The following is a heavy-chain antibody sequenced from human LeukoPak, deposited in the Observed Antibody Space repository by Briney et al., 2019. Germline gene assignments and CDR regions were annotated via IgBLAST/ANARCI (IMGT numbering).Heavy chain of an antibody. J-gene: IGHJ5*02. D-gene: IGHD3-3*01. CDR2: ISSNGGST. CDR3: VKDNRLTIFGVVAPFDP. Sequence: PGGSLRLSCAASGFTFSSYAMHWVRQAPGKGLEYVSAISSNGGSTYYADSVKGRFTISRDNSKNTLYLQMSSLRAEDTAVYYCVKDNRLTIFGVVAPFDPWGQGTLVTVSS. V-gene: IGHV3-64D*09. CDR1: GFTFSSYA.